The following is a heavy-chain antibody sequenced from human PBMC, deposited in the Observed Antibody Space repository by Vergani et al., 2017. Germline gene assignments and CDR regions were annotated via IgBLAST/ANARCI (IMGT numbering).Heavy chain of an antibody. D-gene: IGHD5-12*01. CDR3: ARDPGGSGYDRGDYFDY. Sequence: VQLVESGGGVVQPGGSLRLSCAASGFTFRSYGMHWVRQAPGKGLEWVANIKQDGSEKYYVDSVKGRFTISRDNAKNSLYLQMNSLRAEDTAVYYCARDPGGSGYDRGDYFDYWGQGTLVTVSS. V-gene: IGHV3-7*01. CDR2: IKQDGSEK. CDR1: GFTFRSYG. J-gene: IGHJ4*02.